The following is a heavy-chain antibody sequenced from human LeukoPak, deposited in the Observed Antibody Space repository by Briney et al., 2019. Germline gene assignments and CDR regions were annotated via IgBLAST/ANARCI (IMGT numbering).Heavy chain of an antibody. J-gene: IGHJ6*03. CDR2: ISAYNGNT. V-gene: IGHV1-18*01. Sequence: ASAKVSCKASGYTFTSYGISWVRQAPGQGLEWMGWISAYNGNTNYAQKLQGRVTMTTDTSTSTAYMELRSLRSDDTAVYYCARGPDGARTYYYYYYMDVWGKGTTVTVSS. CDR1: GYTFTSYG. D-gene: IGHD4-17*01. CDR3: ARGPDGARTYYYYYYMDV.